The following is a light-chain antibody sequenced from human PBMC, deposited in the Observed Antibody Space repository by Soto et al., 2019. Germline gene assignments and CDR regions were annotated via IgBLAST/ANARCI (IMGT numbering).Light chain of an antibody. CDR2: EDD. CDR1: STDVGTYNL. Sequence: QSALTQPASVSGSPGQSITISCTGTSTDVGTYNLVSWYQQRPGKGPTLMIFEDDQRPSGVSFRFSGSKSGNTASLTISGLQAEDEAEYYCCSYAGSSTYVFGTGTKLTVL. J-gene: IGLJ1*01. CDR3: CSYAGSSTYV. V-gene: IGLV2-23*01.